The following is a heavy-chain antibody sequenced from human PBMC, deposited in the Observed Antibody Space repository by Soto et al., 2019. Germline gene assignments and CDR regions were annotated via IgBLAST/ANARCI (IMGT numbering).Heavy chain of an antibody. V-gene: IGHV5-10-1*01. CDR2: IDPSDSYS. Sequence: PGASLKISCKTSGYNFSTFWISWIRQVPGNGLEWMGRIDPSDSYSNYSPSFQGHITISADKSINTAYLHLSSLKASDTAVYYCARHFPLPTDLQYYYYHYYGVDVWGHGTAVTVSSGKPHTAVYYCARDRGSGWYNYFDYWGQGTLVTVSS. D-gene: IGHD3-10*01. J-gene: IGHJ4*02. CDR3: ARHFPLPTDLQYYYYHYYGVDVWGHGTAVTVSSGKPHTAVYYCARDRGSGWYNYFDY. CDR1: GYNFSTFW.